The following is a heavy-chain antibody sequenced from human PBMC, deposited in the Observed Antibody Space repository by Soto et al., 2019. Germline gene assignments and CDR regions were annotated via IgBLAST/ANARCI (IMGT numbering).Heavy chain of an antibody. CDR2: TYYRSKWYN. CDR1: GDSVSSNSAA. V-gene: IGHV6-1*01. D-gene: IGHD6-13*01. J-gene: IGHJ6*02. CDR3: ARDPCSAAAGTENQPYYYYGMDV. Sequence: SQTLSLTCAISGDSVSSNSAAWNWIRQSPSRGLEWLGRTYYRSKWYNDYAVSVKSRITINPDTSKNQFSLQLNSVTPEDTAVYYCARDPCSAAAGTENQPYYYYGMDVWGQGTTVTVSS.